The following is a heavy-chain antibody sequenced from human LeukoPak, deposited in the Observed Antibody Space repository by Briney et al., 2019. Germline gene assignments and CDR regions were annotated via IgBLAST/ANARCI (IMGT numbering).Heavy chain of an antibody. Sequence: GGSLRLSCAASGFTFSSLDMHWVRHPTGQGLEWVSTIGTASDTYYPGSVEGRFTLSRDNAKNSLYLQMNSLTAGDMAVYYCARGPPRGKYYYMDVWGKGTTVTVSS. CDR1: GFTFSSLD. J-gene: IGHJ6*03. CDR3: ARGPPRGKYYYMDV. V-gene: IGHV3-13*01. CDR2: IGTASDT. D-gene: IGHD1-1*01.